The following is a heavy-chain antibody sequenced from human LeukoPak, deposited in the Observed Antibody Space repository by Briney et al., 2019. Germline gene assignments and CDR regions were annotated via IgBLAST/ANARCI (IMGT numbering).Heavy chain of an antibody. V-gene: IGHV3-23*01. CDR3: ATGNGQRFLEWLHETYFDY. Sequence: PGGSLRLSCAASGFAFSKYAMSWGRQAPGKGVEWVSGISASGDTSLYAESVNGPFTISRDNSKNTLYLLMNSLRADDTAVYYCATGNGQRFLEWLHETYFDYWGQGTLVSVSS. CDR1: GFAFSKYA. D-gene: IGHD3-3*01. CDR2: ISASGDTS. J-gene: IGHJ4*02.